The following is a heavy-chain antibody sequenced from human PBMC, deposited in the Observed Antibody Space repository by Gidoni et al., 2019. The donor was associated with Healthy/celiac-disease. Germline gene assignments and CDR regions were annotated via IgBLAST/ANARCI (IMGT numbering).Heavy chain of an antibody. D-gene: IGHD1-1*01. J-gene: IGHJ4*02. CDR1: RYNFTSYA. CDR2: INAGNGNT. V-gene: IGHV1-3*01. CDR3: ARDLSLDGDY. Sequence: QLQLVQPGAEVKKPGPSVKLSCKASRYNFTSYAMHWVRQAPGQRLEWMGWINAGNGNTKYSQKFQGRVTITRDTSASTAYMELSSLRSEDTAVYYCARDLSLDGDYWGQGTLVTVSS.